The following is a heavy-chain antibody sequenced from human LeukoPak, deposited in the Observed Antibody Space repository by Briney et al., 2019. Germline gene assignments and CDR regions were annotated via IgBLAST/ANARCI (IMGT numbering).Heavy chain of an antibody. J-gene: IGHJ4*02. CDR2: INTNTGNP. V-gene: IGHV7-4-1*02. CDR1: GYTFISYA. D-gene: IGHD6-13*01. Sequence: ASVKVSCKASGYTFISYAMNWVRQAPGQGLEWMGWINTNTGNPTYAQGFIGRFVFSLDTSVSTAYLQISSLKAEDTAVYYCARVVAAAGKYYFDYWGQGTPVTVSS. CDR3: ARVVAAAGKYYFDY.